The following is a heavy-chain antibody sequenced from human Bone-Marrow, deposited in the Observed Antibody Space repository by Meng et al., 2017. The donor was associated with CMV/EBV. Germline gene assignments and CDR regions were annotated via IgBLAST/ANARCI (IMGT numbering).Heavy chain of an antibody. CDR2: SKSDGSSA. D-gene: IGHD1-1*01. CDR3: ASELAKGY. V-gene: IGHV3-74*01. Sequence: GGSLRLSCAASGFTFNTYWMHWVRQVPGKGLVWVSRSKSDGSSAHYADSVKGRFTISRDNAKNTLDLQTNSPRVEDTAVYYCASELAKGYWGRGTLVTVSS. J-gene: IGHJ4*02. CDR1: GFTFNTYW.